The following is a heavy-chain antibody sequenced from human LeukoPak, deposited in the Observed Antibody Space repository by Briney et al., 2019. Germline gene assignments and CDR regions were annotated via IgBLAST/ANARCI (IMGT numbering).Heavy chain of an antibody. CDR1: GFTFTNAW. CDR2: VKGKSDGGTI. J-gene: IGHJ4*02. Sequence: PGGSLRLSCAASGFTFTNAWMSWVRQAPGEGLEWVGRVKGKSDGGTIDYAAPVKGRFTISRDDSKTMVSLQMNSLESGDTAVYYCTTDRAISGLPIFGYWGQGTPVTVSS. CDR3: TTDRAISGLPIFGY. V-gene: IGHV3-15*01. D-gene: IGHD3-3*01.